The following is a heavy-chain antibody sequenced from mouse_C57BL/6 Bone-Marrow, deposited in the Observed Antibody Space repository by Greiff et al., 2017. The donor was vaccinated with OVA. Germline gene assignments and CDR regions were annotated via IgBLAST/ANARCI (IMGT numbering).Heavy chain of an antibody. D-gene: IGHD1-1*01. CDR2: INPNNGGT. CDR3: ARSGYYGSSPYWYFDV. V-gene: IGHV1-22*01. J-gene: IGHJ1*03. CDR1: GYTFTDYN. Sequence: EVKLVESGPELVKPGASVKMSCKASGYTFTDYNMHWVKQSHGKSLEWIGYINPNNGGTSYNQKFKGKATLTVNKSSSTAYMELRSLTSEDSAVYYCARSGYYGSSPYWYFDVWGTGTTVTVSS.